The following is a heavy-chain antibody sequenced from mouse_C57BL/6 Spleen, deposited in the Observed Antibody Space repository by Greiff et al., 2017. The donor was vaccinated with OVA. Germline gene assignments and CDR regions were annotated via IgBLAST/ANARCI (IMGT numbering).Heavy chain of an antibody. CDR1: GYTFTDYY. V-gene: IGHV1-26*01. D-gene: IGHD1-1*01. CDR3: AREGYYGSKGY. J-gene: IGHJ2*01. CDR2: INPNNGGT. Sequence: VQLKQSGPELVKPGASVKISCKASGYTFTDYYMNWVKQSHGKSLEWIGDINPNNGGTSYNQKFKGKATLTVDKSSSTAYMELRSLTSEDSAVYYCAREGYYGSKGYWGQGTTLTVSS.